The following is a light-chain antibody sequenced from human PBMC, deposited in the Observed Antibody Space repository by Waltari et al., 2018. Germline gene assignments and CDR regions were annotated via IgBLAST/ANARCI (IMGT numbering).Light chain of an antibody. Sequence: SFELRQPSSVSVSPGQTAKITCSGDVLVKKYGRWTQQKPGQAPVLVIFRDSERPPGIPGRFSGSSSGTTVTLTITGVQVEDEADYYCYSAADNSRVFGGGTKLTVL. CDR3: YSAADNSRV. J-gene: IGLJ3*02. CDR2: RDS. CDR1: VLVKKY. V-gene: IGLV3-27*01.